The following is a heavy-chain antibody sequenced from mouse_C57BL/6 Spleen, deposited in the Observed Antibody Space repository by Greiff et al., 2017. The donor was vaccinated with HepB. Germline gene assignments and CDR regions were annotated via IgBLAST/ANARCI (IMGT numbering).Heavy chain of an antibody. Sequence: EVMLVESGGGLVKPGGSLKLSCAASGFTFSSYAMSWVRQTPEKRLEWVATISDGGSYTYYPDNVKGRFTISRENAKNNLYLQMSHLKSEDTAMYYCAREGYDYNYFDYWGQGTTLTVSS. D-gene: IGHD2-4*01. V-gene: IGHV5-4*01. CDR2: ISDGGSYT. CDR1: GFTFSSYA. J-gene: IGHJ2*01. CDR3: AREGYDYNYFDY.